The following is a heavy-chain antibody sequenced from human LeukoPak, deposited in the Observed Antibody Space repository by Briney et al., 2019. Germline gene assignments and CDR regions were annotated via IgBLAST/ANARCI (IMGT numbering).Heavy chain of an antibody. CDR3: ARQFGSSSSAFDI. J-gene: IGHJ3*02. CDR2: IYPGDSDT. V-gene: IGHV5-51*01. D-gene: IGHD6-13*01. Sequence: GESLKISCKGSGYSFITYWIGWVRQMPGKGLEWMGIIYPGDSDTRYSPSFQGQVTISADKSISNAYLQWSSLKASDTAMYYCARQFGSSSSAFDIWGQGTMVTVSS. CDR1: GYSFITYW.